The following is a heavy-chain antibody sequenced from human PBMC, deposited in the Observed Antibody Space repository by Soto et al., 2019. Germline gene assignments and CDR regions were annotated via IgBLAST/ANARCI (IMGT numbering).Heavy chain of an antibody. CDR1: GYTFTGYY. CDR3: ATQLGQGSFDI. CDR2: INPNSGGT. J-gene: IGHJ3*02. D-gene: IGHD1-1*01. Sequence: GASVKGSCKASGYTFTGYYMHWVRQAPGQGLEWMGRINPNSGGTNYAQKFQGRVTMTRDTSISTAYMDLSRLRSDDTAVYYCATQLGQGSFDIWGQGTMVTVSS. V-gene: IGHV1-2*06.